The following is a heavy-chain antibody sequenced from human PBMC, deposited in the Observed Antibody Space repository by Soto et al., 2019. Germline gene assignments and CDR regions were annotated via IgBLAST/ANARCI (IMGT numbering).Heavy chain of an antibody. CDR2: IHSGGRDT. CDR1: GFTFRSYA. D-gene: IGHD3-10*01. V-gene: IGHV3-23*01. CDR3: TKGRGGSGKVPLDY. J-gene: IGHJ4*02. Sequence: EVQLLQSGGGLVQPGESLRLSCAASGFTFRSYALTWVRQAPGRGLEWVATIHSGGRDTYYGDSVKGRFTVSRDNSNNTVDLHMSSLRAEHTAVYYCTKGRGGSGKVPLDYWGQGTLVTVSS.